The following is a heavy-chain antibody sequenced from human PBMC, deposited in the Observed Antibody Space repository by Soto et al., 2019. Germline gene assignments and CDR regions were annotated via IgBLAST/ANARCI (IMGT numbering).Heavy chain of an antibody. J-gene: IGHJ6*02. CDR2: INPNSGGT. CDR3: ARESFIITGTTASDFDI. CDR1: GYPFTGYY. D-gene: IGHD1-7*01. Sequence: ASVKVSCKASGYPFTGYYMHWVRQAPGQGLEWMGWINPNSGGTNYAQKFQGWVTMSRDTSISTAYMELSRLTSDETAVYYCARESFIITGTTASDFDIRGQENMVTVSS. V-gene: IGHV1-2*04.